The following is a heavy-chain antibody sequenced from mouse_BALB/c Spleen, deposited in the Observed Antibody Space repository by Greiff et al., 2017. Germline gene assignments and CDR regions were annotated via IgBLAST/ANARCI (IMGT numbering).Heavy chain of an antibody. Sequence: EVKLVESGGGLVQPGGSRKLSCAASGFTFSSFGMHWVRQAPEKGLEWVAYISSGSSTIYYADTVKGRFTISRDNPKNTLFLQMTSLRSEDTAMYYCARYYYGSRIAMDYWGQGTSVTVSS. V-gene: IGHV5-17*02. CDR3: ARYYYGSRIAMDY. CDR2: ISSGSSTI. D-gene: IGHD1-1*01. J-gene: IGHJ4*01. CDR1: GFTFSSFG.